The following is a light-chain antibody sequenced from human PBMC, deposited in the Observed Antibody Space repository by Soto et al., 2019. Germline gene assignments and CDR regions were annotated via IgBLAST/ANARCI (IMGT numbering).Light chain of an antibody. CDR1: QSVSSSY. J-gene: IGKJ5*01. Sequence: EIVLTQSPGTLSVSPGERATLSCRASQSVSSSYLAWYQQKPGQAPRLLIYAASNRATGIPARFSGSGSGTDFTLTISRLEPEDFAVYYCQQYGSSPITFGQGTRLEIK. CDR2: AAS. V-gene: IGKV3-20*01. CDR3: QQYGSSPIT.